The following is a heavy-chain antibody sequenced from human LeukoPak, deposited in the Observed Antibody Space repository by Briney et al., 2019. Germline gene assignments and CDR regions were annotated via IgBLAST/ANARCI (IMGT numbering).Heavy chain of an antibody. V-gene: IGHV3-11*01. CDR1: GFTLSDSC. D-gene: IGHD4/OR15-4a*01. CDR2: IATGAI. Sequence: GGSLRLSCAVSGFTLSDSCMSWIRQPPGKGLEWVSYIATGAIYYAASVKGRFTMSRDNAKNSLVLQMNNLRAEDTAVYYCARARPPRGAALYYYGMDFWGQGTTVTVSS. CDR3: ARARPPRGAALYYYGMDF. J-gene: IGHJ6*02.